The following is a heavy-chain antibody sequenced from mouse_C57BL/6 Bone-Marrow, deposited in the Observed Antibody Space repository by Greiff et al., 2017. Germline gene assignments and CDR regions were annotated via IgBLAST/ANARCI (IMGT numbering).Heavy chain of an antibody. J-gene: IGHJ3*01. D-gene: IGHD2-4*01. CDR1: GFSLTSYG. CDR2: IWRGGST. Sequence: VKLQESGPGLVQPSQSLSITCTVSGFSLTSYGVHWVRQSPGKGLEWLGVIWRGGSTDYNAAFMSRLSITKDNSKSQVFFKMNSLQADDTAIYYCAKSLNIYYEFGFAYWGQGTLVTVSA. CDR3: AKSLNIYYEFGFAY. V-gene: IGHV2-5*01.